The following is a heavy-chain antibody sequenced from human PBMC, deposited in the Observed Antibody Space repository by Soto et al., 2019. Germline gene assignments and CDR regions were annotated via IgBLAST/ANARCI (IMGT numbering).Heavy chain of an antibody. CDR1: GYTFTSYY. J-gene: IGHJ6*02. D-gene: IGHD3-22*01. CDR2: INPSGGST. Sequence: VKVSCKASGYTFTSYYMHWVRQAPGQGLEWMGIINPSGGSTSYAQKFQGRVTMTRDTSTSTVYMELSSLRSEDTAVYYCASYLDYYDSSGLMDVWGQGTTVTVSS. CDR3: ASYLDYYDSSGLMDV. V-gene: IGHV1-46*01.